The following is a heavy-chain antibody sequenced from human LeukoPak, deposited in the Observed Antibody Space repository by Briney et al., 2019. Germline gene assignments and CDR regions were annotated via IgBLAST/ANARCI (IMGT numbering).Heavy chain of an antibody. V-gene: IGHV1-2*02. CDR2: INPNSGGT. CDR3: ARAYDFWSGYHDLDT. D-gene: IGHD3-3*01. CDR1: GYTFTGYY. Sequence: ASVKVSCKASGYTFTGYYMHWVRQAPGQGLEWMGWINPNSGGTNYAQKFQGRVTMTRDTSISTAYMELSRLRSDDTAVYYCARAYDFWSGYHDLDTWGQGTLVTVSS. J-gene: IGHJ5*02.